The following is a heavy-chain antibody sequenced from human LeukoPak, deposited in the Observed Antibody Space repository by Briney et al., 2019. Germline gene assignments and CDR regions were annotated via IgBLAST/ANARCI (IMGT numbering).Heavy chain of an antibody. J-gene: IGHJ5*02. CDR2: IYCSGST. V-gene: IGHV4-31*03. CDR1: GGSISSGGYY. CDR3: ARDRQGWFDP. Sequence: SQTLSLTCTVSGGSISSGGYYWSWIRQHPGKGLEWIGYIYCSGSTYYNPSLKSRVTISVDTSKNQFSLKLSSVTAADTAVYYCARDRQGWFDPWGQGTLVTVSS.